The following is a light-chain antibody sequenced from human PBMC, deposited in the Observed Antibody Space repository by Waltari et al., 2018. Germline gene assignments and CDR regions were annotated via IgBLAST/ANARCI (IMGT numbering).Light chain of an antibody. CDR3: SSYAGNDLVI. V-gene: IGLV2-14*01. CDR1: NSDVGSYNY. Sequence: QSALTQPASVSGSPGQSITISCTGTNSDVGSYNYVSWYQQQPGKAPKLMIYEVTNRPSGLSNRCSGSKSGNTASLTSIELQAEDEADYYCSSYAGNDLVIFGGGTKLTVL. CDR2: EVT. J-gene: IGLJ2*01.